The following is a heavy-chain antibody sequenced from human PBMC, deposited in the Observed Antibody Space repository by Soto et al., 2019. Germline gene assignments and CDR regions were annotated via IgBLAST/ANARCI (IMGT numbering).Heavy chain of an antibody. Sequence: GGSLRLSCAASGFTFSSYSMNWVRQAPGKGLEWVSYISSSSSTIYYADSVKGRFTISRDNAKNSLYLQMNSLRDEDTAVYYCASSTLPGRSMIVVVDLFDYWGQGTLVTVSS. J-gene: IGHJ4*02. CDR3: ASSTLPGRSMIVVVDLFDY. CDR1: GFTFSSYS. CDR2: ISSSSSTI. D-gene: IGHD3-22*01. V-gene: IGHV3-48*02.